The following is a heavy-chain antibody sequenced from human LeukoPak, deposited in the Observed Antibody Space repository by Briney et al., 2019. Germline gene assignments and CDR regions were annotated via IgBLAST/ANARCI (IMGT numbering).Heavy chain of an antibody. CDR1: GYAFSSYG. V-gene: IGHV1-8*01. J-gene: IGHJ6*03. Sequence: ASVKVSCKAFGYAFSSYGISWVRQAAGQGLEWMGWINPKNGKTSYAQKFQDRVTMTENTSTSTAYMELSSLRSEDTAVYYCARGLAPYSYEYSGHDPYYYYNMDVWGKGTTVIISS. CDR2: INPKNGKT. CDR3: ARGLAPYSYEYSGHDPYYYYNMDV. D-gene: IGHD3-22*01.